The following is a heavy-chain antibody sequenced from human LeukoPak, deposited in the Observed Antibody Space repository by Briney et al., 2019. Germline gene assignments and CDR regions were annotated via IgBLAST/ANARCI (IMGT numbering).Heavy chain of an antibody. J-gene: IGHJ4*02. CDR3: ARDLSGSSDRTGY. V-gene: IGHV1-69*04. Sequence: SVKVSCTASGGTFSSYAISWVRQAPGQGLEWMGRIIPILGIANYAQKFQGRVTITADKSTSTAYMELSSLRSEDTAVYYCARDLSGSSDRTGYWGQGTLVTVSS. CDR2: IIPILGIA. D-gene: IGHD1-26*01. CDR1: GGTFSSYA.